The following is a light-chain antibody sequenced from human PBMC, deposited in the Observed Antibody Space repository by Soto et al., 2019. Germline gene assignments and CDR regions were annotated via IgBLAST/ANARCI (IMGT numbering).Light chain of an antibody. CDR3: QQHTIWPPVT. CDR2: GAS. V-gene: IGKV3-11*01. Sequence: IVLTQSPATLSLSPGESVTLSCRASPSVTNFLAWYQQKPGQAPPLLLYGASNRATGIPPTFSGSGSGTDFTLTISSLQPEDSAIYYCQQHTIWPPVTFGQGTRVEIK. J-gene: IGKJ5*01. CDR1: PSVTNF.